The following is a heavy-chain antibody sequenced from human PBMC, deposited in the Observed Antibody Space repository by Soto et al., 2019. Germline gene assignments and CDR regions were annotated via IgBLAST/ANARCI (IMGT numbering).Heavy chain of an antibody. Sequence: EVQLVESGGGLVQPGDSVRLSCSASGFIFSNYAMHWVRQAPGKGLEYVSHINNNGGSTNYADSVKGRFTISRDNSKNTLYLQMSSLRDDDTAVYYCMKVPLSLRFYDYWGQGAPVTVSS. J-gene: IGHJ4*02. CDR3: MKVPLSLRFYDY. CDR1: GFIFSNYA. D-gene: IGHD3-16*01. CDR2: INNNGGST. V-gene: IGHV3-64D*08.